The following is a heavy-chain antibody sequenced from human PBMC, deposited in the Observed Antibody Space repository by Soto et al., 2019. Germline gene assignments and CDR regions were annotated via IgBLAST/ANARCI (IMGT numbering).Heavy chain of an antibody. CDR1: GFTFNTYG. Sequence: ESGGGVVQPGGSLRLSCTTSGFTFNTYGMHWVRQAPGKGLEWVAIIWYDGSNKYYADSVKGRFTIFRDNSKNTLYLQMNSLRAEDTALYYCARSDCTGAYCYSWPFNYGVDVWGQGTTVTVSS. J-gene: IGHJ6*02. D-gene: IGHD2-21*02. V-gene: IGHV3-33*08. CDR3: ARSDCTGAYCYSWPFNYGVDV. CDR2: IWYDGSNK.